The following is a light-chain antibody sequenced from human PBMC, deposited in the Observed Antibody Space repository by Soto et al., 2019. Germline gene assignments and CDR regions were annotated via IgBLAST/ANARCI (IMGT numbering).Light chain of an antibody. CDR3: ATWDDSLNVL. Sequence: QTVVTQSPSASGTPGQRVTISCSGSRSNIGGNFVNWYQQFPGSAPKLLIYNDDQRPSGVPDRFSASKSGTSASLAISGLQSEDEADYYCATWDDSLNVLFGGGTKLTVL. CDR1: RSNIGGNF. V-gene: IGLV1-44*01. J-gene: IGLJ2*01. CDR2: NDD.